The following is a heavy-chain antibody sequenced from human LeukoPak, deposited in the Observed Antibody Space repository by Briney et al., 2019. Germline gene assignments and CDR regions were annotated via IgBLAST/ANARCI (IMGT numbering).Heavy chain of an antibody. J-gene: IGHJ6*03. D-gene: IGHD2-8*01. V-gene: IGHV5-51*01. Sequence: GESLKISCKGSGYSFTSYWIGWVRQMPGKGLEWMEIIYPDDSDTKYSPSFQGQVTISADKSISTAYLQWSSLKASDTAMYYCARLAFCTNAACFSNYYYSMDVWGRGTTVTVSS. CDR3: ARLAFCTNAACFSNYYYSMDV. CDR2: IYPDDSDT. CDR1: GYSFTSYW.